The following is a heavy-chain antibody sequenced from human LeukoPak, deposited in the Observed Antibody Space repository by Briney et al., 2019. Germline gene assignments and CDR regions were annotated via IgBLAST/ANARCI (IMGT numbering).Heavy chain of an antibody. D-gene: IGHD6-19*01. Sequence: PGGSLRLSCAASGFTFSSLAMHWVRQAPGKGLEWVSVVSGAGSVTYYADSVKGRFTTSRDNSKNTLYLQMNNLRAEDTAVYYCAKDRAVAGNDYWGQGTLVTVSS. V-gene: IGHV3-23*01. CDR2: VSGAGSVT. J-gene: IGHJ4*02. CDR3: AKDRAVAGNDY. CDR1: GFTFSSLA.